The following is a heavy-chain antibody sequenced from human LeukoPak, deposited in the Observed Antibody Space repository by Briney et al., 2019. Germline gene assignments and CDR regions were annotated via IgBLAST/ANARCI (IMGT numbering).Heavy chain of an antibody. Sequence: PGGSLRLSCSASGFSFSGSWTTWVRQAPGKGLEWVANIKPDGSDTYYVDSMKDRSTISRDNAKNSLYLQINGLRAEDTAVYYCARHLDWSFDYWGQGTLVTVS. CDR3: ARHLDWSFDY. CDR2: IKPDGSDT. D-gene: IGHD3/OR15-3a*01. CDR1: GFSFSGSW. J-gene: IGHJ4*02. V-gene: IGHV3-7*01.